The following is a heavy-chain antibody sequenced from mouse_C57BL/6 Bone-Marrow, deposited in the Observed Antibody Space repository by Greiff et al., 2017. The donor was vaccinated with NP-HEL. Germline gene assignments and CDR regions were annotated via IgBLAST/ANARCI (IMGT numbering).Heavy chain of an antibody. J-gene: IGHJ4*01. V-gene: IGHV1-26*01. Sequence: VQLQQSGPELVKPGASVKISCKASGYTFTDYYMNWVKQSHGKSLEWIGDINPNNGGTSYNQKFKGKATLTVDKSSSTAYMELRSLTSEDSAVYYCARGDYGSSVYYAMDYWGQGTSVTVSS. CDR1: GYTFTDYY. CDR2: INPNNGGT. D-gene: IGHD1-1*01. CDR3: ARGDYGSSVYYAMDY.